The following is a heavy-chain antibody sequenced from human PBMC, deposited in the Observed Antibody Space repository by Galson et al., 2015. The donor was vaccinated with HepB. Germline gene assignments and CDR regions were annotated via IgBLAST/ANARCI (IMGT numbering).Heavy chain of an antibody. D-gene: IGHD5-18*01. J-gene: IGHJ2*01. Sequence: SLRLSCAASGFIFSTYTFNWVRRAPGKDLEWISYISSTGTTIYYADSVKGRFTTSRDNAENSLSLQMSSLRDEDTAVYYCVRVAIDTTIFRGYWYFDFWGRGTLVTVSS. V-gene: IGHV3-48*02. CDR3: VRVAIDTTIFRGYWYFDF. CDR2: ISSTGTTI. CDR1: GFIFSTYT.